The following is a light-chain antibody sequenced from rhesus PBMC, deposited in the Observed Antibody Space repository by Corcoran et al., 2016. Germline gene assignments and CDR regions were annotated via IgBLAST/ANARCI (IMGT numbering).Light chain of an antibody. Sequence: QAALTQPRSVSGSPGQSVTISCTRTSSDIGGYNDVSWYQQHPGTAPTLMIYEVSKRPAGVPDSFSGSKSGNTASLTISGLQAEDEADYYCSSYAGSNTCVFGSGTQVTVL. CDR2: EVS. CDR3: SSYAGSNTCV. J-gene: IGLJ6*01. V-gene: IGLV2-32*02. CDR1: SSDIGGYND.